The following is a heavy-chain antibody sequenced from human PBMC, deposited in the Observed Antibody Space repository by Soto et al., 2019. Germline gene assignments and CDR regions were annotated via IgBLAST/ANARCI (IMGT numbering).Heavy chain of an antibody. CDR2: IIPIFGTA. V-gene: IGHV1-69*06. CDR3: ARGHRWELPPNWFEP. CDR1: GGTFSSYA. J-gene: IGHJ5*02. D-gene: IGHD1-26*01. Sequence: GASVKVSCKASGGTFSSYAISWVRQAPLQVLEWMVGIIPIFGTANYAQKFQGRVTITADKSTSTAYMELSSLRSEDTAVYYCARGHRWELPPNWFEPWGQGTLVTVS.